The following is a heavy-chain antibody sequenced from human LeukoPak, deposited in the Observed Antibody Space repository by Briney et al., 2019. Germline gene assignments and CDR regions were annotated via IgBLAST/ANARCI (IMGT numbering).Heavy chain of an antibody. Sequence: ASVKVSCKASGYTFTSYGISWVRQAPGQGLEWMGWISAYNGNTNYAQKLQGRVTMTTDTSTSTAYVELRSLRSDDTAVYYCARDPHSLYDFWSGYYYYLDYWGQGTLVTVSS. CDR2: ISAYNGNT. CDR1: GYTFTSYG. D-gene: IGHD3-3*01. V-gene: IGHV1-18*01. J-gene: IGHJ4*02. CDR3: ARDPHSLYDFWSGYYYYLDY.